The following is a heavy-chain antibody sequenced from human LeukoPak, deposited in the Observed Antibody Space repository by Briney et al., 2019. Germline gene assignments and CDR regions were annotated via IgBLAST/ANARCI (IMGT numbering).Heavy chain of an antibody. CDR3: AREKYSGSWYGSFDY. V-gene: IGHV3-23*01. J-gene: IGHJ4*02. D-gene: IGHD6-13*01. CDR2: ISGSGGST. CDR1: RFTFGNYG. Sequence: GGSLRLSCAASRFTFGNYGMTWVRRAPGKGLEWVSSISGSGGSTYYADSVKGRFTISRDNSKNTLYLQMNSLRDEDTAVYYCAREKYSGSWYGSFDYWGQGTLVTVS.